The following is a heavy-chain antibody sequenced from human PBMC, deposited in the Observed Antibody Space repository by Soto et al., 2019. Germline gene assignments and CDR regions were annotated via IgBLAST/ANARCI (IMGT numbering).Heavy chain of an antibody. Sequence: QVQPVQSGVEVKKPGSSGRVSCKASGDTFKNSVISWVRQAPGQGLEWMGGTIPLFGTTDYAQKFQGRLTITTDESTTTAYMEVSRLTSEDTAVYYCVAELDFGKLSVVWGQGTTVIVSS. V-gene: IGHV1-69*01. J-gene: IGHJ6*02. D-gene: IGHD3-10*01. CDR1: GDTFKNSV. CDR2: TIPLFGTT. CDR3: VAELDFGKLSVV.